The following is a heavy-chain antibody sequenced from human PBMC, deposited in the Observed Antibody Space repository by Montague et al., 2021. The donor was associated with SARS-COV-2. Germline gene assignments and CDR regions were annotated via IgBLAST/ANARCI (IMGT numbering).Heavy chain of an antibody. J-gene: IGHJ6*02. CDR3: AKDSYYYGLGYGMDV. Sequence: SLRLSCAASGFTFSNSAMNWVRHAPGNGLEWVSGSSGSDGGTHYSDSVKGLFTISRDNSKNVLYLQMNSLRAEDTALYYCAKDSYYYGLGYGMDVWGQGTTVTVSS. V-gene: IGHV3-23*01. D-gene: IGHD3-10*01. CDR2: SSGSDGGT. CDR1: GFTFSNSA.